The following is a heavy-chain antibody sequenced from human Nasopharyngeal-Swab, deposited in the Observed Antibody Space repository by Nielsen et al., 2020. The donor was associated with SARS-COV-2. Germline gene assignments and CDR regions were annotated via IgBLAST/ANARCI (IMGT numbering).Heavy chain of an antibody. CDR3: ASSGLSSGWPLDY. V-gene: IGHV3-30-3*01. Sequence: GESLKISCAASGFTFSSYAMHWVRQAPGKGLEWVAVISYDGSNKYYADSVKGRFTISRDNSKNTLYLQMNSLRAEDTAVYYCASSGLSSGWPLDYWGQGTLVTVSS. J-gene: IGHJ4*02. CDR2: ISYDGSNK. D-gene: IGHD6-19*01. CDR1: GFTFSSYA.